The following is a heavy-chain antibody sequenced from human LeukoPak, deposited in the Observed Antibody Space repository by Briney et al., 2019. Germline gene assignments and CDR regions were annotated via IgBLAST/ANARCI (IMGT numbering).Heavy chain of an antibody. J-gene: IGHJ4*01. Sequence: KPSETLSLTCTVSGGSISSGPYYWGWIRQPPGKGLEWIGNIYYGENTYYNPSLKSRVTISIDTSKNQFSLKLTSVTAADTAVYYCARAGYASSWYAQFPFSFDSWGHGALVTVSS. CDR3: ARAGYASSWYAQFPFSFDS. D-gene: IGHD2-2*03. CDR2: IYYGENT. CDR1: GGSISSGPYY. V-gene: IGHV4-39*07.